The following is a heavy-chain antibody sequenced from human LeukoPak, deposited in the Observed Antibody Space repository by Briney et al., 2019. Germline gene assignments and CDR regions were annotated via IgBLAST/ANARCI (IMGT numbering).Heavy chain of an antibody. J-gene: IGHJ4*02. V-gene: IGHV3-74*01. CDR3: ARGARDGFYSDY. CDR2: IKSDGSTT. Sequence: GSLRLSCAASGFTFSSYWMHWVRQAPGKGLVWVSRIKSDGSTTSYADSVKGRFTISRDNAKNTLYLQMNSLRAEDTAVYYCARGARDGFYSDYWGQGTLVTVSS. D-gene: IGHD5-24*01. CDR1: GFTFSSYW.